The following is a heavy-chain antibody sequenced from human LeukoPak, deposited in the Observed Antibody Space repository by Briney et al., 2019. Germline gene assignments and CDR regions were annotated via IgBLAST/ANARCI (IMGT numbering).Heavy chain of an antibody. V-gene: IGHV3-21*01. CDR1: GFKFSSYS. D-gene: IGHD6-19*01. Sequence: GGSLRLSCAASGFKFSSYSMNWVRQAPGKGLEWVSSISSSSSYIYYADSVKGRFTISRDNAKNSLYLQMNSLTADDTAFYYCARGGYSSSWGDFDYWGQGTLVTVSS. CDR2: ISSSSSYI. J-gene: IGHJ4*02. CDR3: ARGGYSSSWGDFDY.